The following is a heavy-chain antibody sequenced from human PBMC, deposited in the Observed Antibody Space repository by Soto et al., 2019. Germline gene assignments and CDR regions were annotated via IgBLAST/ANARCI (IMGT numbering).Heavy chain of an antibody. CDR3: ARAGVNYDFWSGYPRPNWFDP. V-gene: IGHV3-21*01. CDR1: GFPFSSYS. J-gene: IGHJ5*02. D-gene: IGHD3-3*01. Sequence: SLSLSCAASGFPFSSYSMNWVRQAPGKGLEWVSSISSSSSYIYYADSVKGRFTISRDNAKNSLYLQMNSLRAEDTAVYYCARAGVNYDFWSGYPRPNWFDPWGQGTLVTVSS. CDR2: ISSSSSYI.